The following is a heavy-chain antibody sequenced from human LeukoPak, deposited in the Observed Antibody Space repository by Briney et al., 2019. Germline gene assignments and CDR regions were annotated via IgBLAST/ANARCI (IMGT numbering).Heavy chain of an antibody. CDR3: ARAGYSSGPYYYYGMDV. CDR1: GYTFTSYG. CDR2: VSAYNGNT. Sequence: ASVKVSCKASGYTFTSYGISWVRQAPGQGLEWMGWVSAYNGNTNYAQKLQGRVTMTTDTSTSTAYMELRSLRSEDTAVYYCARAGYSSGPYYYYGMDVWGQGTTVTVSS. J-gene: IGHJ6*02. D-gene: IGHD6-19*01. V-gene: IGHV1-18*01.